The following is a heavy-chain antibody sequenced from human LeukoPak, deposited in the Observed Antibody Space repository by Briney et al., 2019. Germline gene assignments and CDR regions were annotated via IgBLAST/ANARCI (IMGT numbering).Heavy chain of an antibody. CDR1: GFTFSSYT. D-gene: IGHD1-26*01. Sequence: PGGSLRLSCAASGFTFSSYTMNWARQAPGKGLERVSSISTTSSYIFYADSVEGRFTISRDNAKNSLYLQMNSLRAEDTAVYYCARGAPRGERLGWFDPWGQGTLVTVSS. J-gene: IGHJ5*02. CDR3: ARGAPRGERLGWFDP. V-gene: IGHV3-21*01. CDR2: ISTTSSYI.